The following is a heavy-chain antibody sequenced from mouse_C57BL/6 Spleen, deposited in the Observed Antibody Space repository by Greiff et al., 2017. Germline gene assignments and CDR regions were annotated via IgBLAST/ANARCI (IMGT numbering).Heavy chain of an antibody. CDR2: INPNNGGT. J-gene: IGHJ2*01. V-gene: IGHV1-26*01. CDR1: GYTFTDYY. Sequence: EVKVVESGPELVKPGASVKISCKASGYTFTDYYMNWVKQSHGKSLEWIGDINPNNGGTSYNQKFKGKATLTVDKSSSTAYMELRSLTSEDSAVYYCARTVVEGDYFDYWGQGTTLTVSS. CDR3: ARTVVEGDYFDY. D-gene: IGHD1-1*01.